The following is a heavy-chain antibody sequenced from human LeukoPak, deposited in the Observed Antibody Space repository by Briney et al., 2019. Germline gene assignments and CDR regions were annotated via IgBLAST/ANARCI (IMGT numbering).Heavy chain of an antibody. CDR3: ATRGY. D-gene: IGHD3-10*01. CDR2: IYNSGSN. J-gene: IGHJ4*02. CDR1: GGSISSDY. Sequence: LETLSLTCTVSGGSISSDYWQWIRQPPGKGLEWIGYIYNSGSNNYNPSLKSRVTISIDMSKNQFSLKLTSVTAAATAVYYCATRGYWGQGTLVTVSS. V-gene: IGHV4-59*08.